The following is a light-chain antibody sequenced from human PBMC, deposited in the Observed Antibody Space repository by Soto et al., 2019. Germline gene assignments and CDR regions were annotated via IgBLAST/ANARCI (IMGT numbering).Light chain of an antibody. CDR3: QRYSGPQT. J-gene: IGKJ4*01. Sequence: EIVLTRSPGTLSLSPGERATLSCRASQSVNSLYLAWYQQKPGQAPRLLIYDASNRATGIPDRFSGSGSGTDFTLTISRLEPEDFAVYYCQRYSGPQTFGGGTKVDIK. V-gene: IGKV3-20*01. CDR2: DAS. CDR1: QSVNSLY.